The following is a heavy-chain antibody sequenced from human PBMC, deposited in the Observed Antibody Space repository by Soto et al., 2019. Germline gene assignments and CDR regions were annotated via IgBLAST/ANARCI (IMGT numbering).Heavy chain of an antibody. Sequence: PGGSLRLSCAASGFTFSSYGMHWVRQAPGKGLVWVSRFNSDGSSTTYADSVKGRFTISRDNAKNTLYLQMNSLRAEDTAVYYSARSGIQLWFLSSWGQGTLVTVSS. CDR3: ARSGIQLWFLSS. CDR1: GFTFSSYG. V-gene: IGHV3-74*01. J-gene: IGHJ5*02. CDR2: FNSDGSST. D-gene: IGHD5-18*01.